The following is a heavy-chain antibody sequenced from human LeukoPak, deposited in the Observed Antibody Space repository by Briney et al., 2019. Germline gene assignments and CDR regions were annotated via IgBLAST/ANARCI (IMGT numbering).Heavy chain of an antibody. Sequence: SETLSLTCAVYGGSFSGYYWSWIRQPPGKGLEWIGEINHSGSTNYNPSLKSRVTISVDTSKNQFSLKLSSVTAADTAVYYCARWSIRGITGTLAYGMDVWGQGTTVTVSS. CDR1: GGSFSGYY. V-gene: IGHV4-34*01. CDR3: ARWSIRGITGTLAYGMDV. CDR2: INHSGST. D-gene: IGHD1-20*01. J-gene: IGHJ6*02.